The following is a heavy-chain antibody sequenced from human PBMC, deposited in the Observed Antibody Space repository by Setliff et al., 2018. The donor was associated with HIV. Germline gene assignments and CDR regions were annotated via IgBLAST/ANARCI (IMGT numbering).Heavy chain of an antibody. CDR2: IYVSGST. V-gene: IGHV4-61*02. CDR1: GGSISSGSYY. D-gene: IGHD3-9*01. J-gene: IGHJ4*02. Sequence: SETLSLTCTVSGGSISSGSYYWSWIRQPAGKGLEWIGRIYVSGSTNYNPSLKSRVTMSVDTSKKQFSLKLSSVTAADAAVFYCARSRRYFDWSLDYWGQGTLVTVSS. CDR3: ARSRRYFDWSLDY.